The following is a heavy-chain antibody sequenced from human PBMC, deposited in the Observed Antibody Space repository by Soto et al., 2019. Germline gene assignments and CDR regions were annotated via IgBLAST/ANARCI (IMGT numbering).Heavy chain of an antibody. CDR3: ARAERGYNYDYSYWYYYMDV. J-gene: IGHJ6*03. V-gene: IGHV4-4*02. D-gene: IGHD5-18*01. CDR1: SGSISTTNW. CDR2: IDKTGTA. Sequence: QVQLQESGPGLVKPSGTLSLSCAVSSGSISTTNWWTWVRQPPGKELQWIGEIDKTGTANYNPSLISRVTISVDKSKNIFSLKLTSVTAADTAIYYCARAERGYNYDYSYWYYYMDVWGKGTTVTVSS.